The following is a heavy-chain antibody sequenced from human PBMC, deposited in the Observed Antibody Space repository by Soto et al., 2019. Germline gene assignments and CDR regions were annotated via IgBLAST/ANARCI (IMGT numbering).Heavy chain of an antibody. Sequence: GGSLRLSCAASGFTFSSYSMNWVRQAPGKGLEWVSSISSSSSYIYYADSVKGRFTISRDNAKNSLYLQINSLRAEYTSVYYCARDLEYSSGKRYFDYWGQGTLVTVSS. D-gene: IGHD6-19*01. CDR3: ARDLEYSSGKRYFDY. V-gene: IGHV3-21*01. CDR2: ISSSSSYI. CDR1: GFTFSSYS. J-gene: IGHJ4*02.